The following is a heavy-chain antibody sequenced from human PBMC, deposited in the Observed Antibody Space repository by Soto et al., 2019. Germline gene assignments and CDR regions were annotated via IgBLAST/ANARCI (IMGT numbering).Heavy chain of an antibody. Sequence: GESLKISCKGSGYSFTSYWISWVRQMPGKGLEWRGRIDPSDSYTNYSPSFQGHVTISADKSISTAYLQWSSLKASDTAMYYCARISSGWYSGRYYYYGMDVWGQGTTVTVSS. CDR1: GYSFTSYW. V-gene: IGHV5-10-1*01. J-gene: IGHJ6*02. CDR2: IDPSDSYT. D-gene: IGHD6-19*01. CDR3: ARISSGWYSGRYYYYGMDV.